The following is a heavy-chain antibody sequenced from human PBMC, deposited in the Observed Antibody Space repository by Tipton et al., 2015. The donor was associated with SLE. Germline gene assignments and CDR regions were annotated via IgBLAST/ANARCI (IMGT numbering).Heavy chain of an antibody. CDR1: GGSISSYY. CDR3: VICSPAGCAYFDY. J-gene: IGHJ4*02. D-gene: IGHD2-15*01. CDR2: TYTGGYT. Sequence: TLSLTCTVSGGSISSYYWAWIRQPAGKGLEWIGRTYTGGYTKYNPSFENRVTVDASKDQFSLKLSSVTAADTAVYYCVICSPAGCAYFDYWGQGRLVTVSS. V-gene: IGHV4-4*07.